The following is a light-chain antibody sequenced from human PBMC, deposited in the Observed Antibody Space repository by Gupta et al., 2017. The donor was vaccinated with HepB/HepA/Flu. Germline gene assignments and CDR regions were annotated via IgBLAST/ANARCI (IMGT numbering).Light chain of an antibody. Sequence: EIVMRQSAATLSVSPGERATLSCRASESVSSNLAWYQQKPGQAPRLLIYGASTRATGIPARFSGSGSGTEFTLTISSLQSEDFAVYYCQQYNNWPRTFGQGTKVEIK. CDR3: QQYNNWPRT. CDR1: ESVSSN. CDR2: GAS. V-gene: IGKV3-15*01. J-gene: IGKJ1*01.